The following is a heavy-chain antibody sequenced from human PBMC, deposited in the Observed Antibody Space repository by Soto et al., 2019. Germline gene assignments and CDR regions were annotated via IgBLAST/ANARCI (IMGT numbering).Heavy chain of an antibody. V-gene: IGHV1-18*01. CDR1: GYTFTSYG. Sequence: QVQLVQSGAEVKKPGASVKVSCKASGYTFTSYGISWVRQAPGQGLEWMGWISAYNGNTNYAQKIQGRVTMTTDTSTSTADMELRSLRSDDTAVYYCARGSSGDYAYYGMDVWGQGTTVTVSS. CDR3: ARGSSGDYAYYGMDV. D-gene: IGHD4-17*01. CDR2: ISAYNGNT. J-gene: IGHJ6*02.